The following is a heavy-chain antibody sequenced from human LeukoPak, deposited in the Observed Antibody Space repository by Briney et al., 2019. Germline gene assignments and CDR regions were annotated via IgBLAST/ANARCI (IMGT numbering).Heavy chain of an antibody. CDR1: GFTVSSNY. D-gene: IGHD3-22*01. Sequence: GGSLRHSCSASGFTVSSNYMSWVRQAPGKGLELVSVIYSGGRTYYADSVKGRFTISRDNSKNTLYLQMNSLRAEDTAVYYCARDLGGFTYYDSSGYVGDYWGQGTLVTVSS. V-gene: IGHV3-66*01. CDR2: IYSGGRT. J-gene: IGHJ4*02. CDR3: ARDLGGFTYYDSSGYVGDY.